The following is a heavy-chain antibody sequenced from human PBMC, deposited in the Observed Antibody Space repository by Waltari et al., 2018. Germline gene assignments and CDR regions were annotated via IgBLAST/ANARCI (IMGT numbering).Heavy chain of an antibody. Sequence: QVQLVESGGGVVQPGRSLRLSCDASGFTFSSYGMHGVRQAPGKGLEWVAVISYDGSNKYYADSVKGRFTISRDNSKNTLYLQMNSLRAEDTAVYYCAKDTNPAFDIWGQGTMVTVSS. V-gene: IGHV3-30*18. J-gene: IGHJ3*02. D-gene: IGHD3-3*01. CDR3: AKDTNPAFDI. CDR1: GFTFSSYG. CDR2: ISYDGSNK.